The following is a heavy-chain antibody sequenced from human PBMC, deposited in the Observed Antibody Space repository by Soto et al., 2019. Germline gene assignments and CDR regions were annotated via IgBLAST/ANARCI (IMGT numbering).Heavy chain of an antibody. J-gene: IGHJ5*02. CDR1: AYSFTTYH. V-gene: IGHV1-46*03. CDR2: INPDAGAT. CDR3: AKAQLLYNWFDP. D-gene: IGHD2-2*01. Sequence: ASVKVSCKASAYSFTTYHIHWVRQAPGQGLEWMGLINPDAGATNYAQRFQGRLRLTRDTSKSQFSLKLSSVTAADTAVYYCAKAQLLYNWFDPWRQGTLVTVSS.